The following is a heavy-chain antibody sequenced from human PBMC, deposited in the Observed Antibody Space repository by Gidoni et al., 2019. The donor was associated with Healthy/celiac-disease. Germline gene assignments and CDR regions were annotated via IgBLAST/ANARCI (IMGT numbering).Heavy chain of an antibody. V-gene: IGHV5-51*01. D-gene: IGHD4-17*01. CDR2: IYPGDSDT. CDR1: GYSFTSYW. CDR3: AYMTTLWWFDP. Sequence: EVQLVPSGAEVKKPGASLKTTCKGSGYSFTSYWIGWVRQIPGKGLEWMGIIYPGDSDTRYSPSFQGQVTISADKSISTAYLQWSSLKASDTAMYYCAYMTTLWWFDPWGQGTLVTVSS. J-gene: IGHJ5*02.